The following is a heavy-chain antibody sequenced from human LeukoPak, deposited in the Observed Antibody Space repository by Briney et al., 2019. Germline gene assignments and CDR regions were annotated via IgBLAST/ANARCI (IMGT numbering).Heavy chain of an antibody. CDR3: ARYCSSTSCPLDY. CDR1: GDSVISGTSF. CDR2: IHHSGHT. D-gene: IGHD2-2*01. J-gene: IGHJ4*02. V-gene: IGHV4-31*03. Sequence: SETLSLTCTVSGDSVISGTSFWGWIRQHPGKGLEWVGDIHHSGHTYDNPSLQSRVIISMDKSKNQFSLKLNSVTAADTAVYYSARYCSSTSCPLDYWGQGALVTVSS.